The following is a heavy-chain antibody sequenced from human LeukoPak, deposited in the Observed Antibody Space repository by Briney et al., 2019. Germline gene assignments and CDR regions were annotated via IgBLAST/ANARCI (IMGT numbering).Heavy chain of an antibody. CDR2: ISGSGGST. Sequence: AGGSLTLSCAASGFTFSSYAMSWVRQAPGKGLEWVSAISGSGGSTYYADSVKGRFTISRDNSKNTLYLQMNSLRAEDTAVYYCAKDRTVYSSSWYDWFDPWGQGTLVTVSS. J-gene: IGHJ5*02. CDR1: GFTFSSYA. V-gene: IGHV3-23*01. CDR3: AKDRTVYSSSWYDWFDP. D-gene: IGHD6-13*01.